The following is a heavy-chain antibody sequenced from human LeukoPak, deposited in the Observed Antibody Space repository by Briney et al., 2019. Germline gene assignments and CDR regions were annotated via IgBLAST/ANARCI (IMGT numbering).Heavy chain of an antibody. D-gene: IGHD6-19*01. J-gene: IGHJ4*02. Sequence: PSQTLSLTCAVSSGSISSGGYSWSWIRQPPGKGLEWIGYIYYSGSTYNNPSLESRVTRSVDTSKNQFSLKLSSVAAADTAVYYCARTSSGWYLDYWGQGTLVTVSS. CDR1: SGSISSGGYS. V-gene: IGHV4-30-4*07. CDR3: ARTSSGWYLDY. CDR2: IYYSGST.